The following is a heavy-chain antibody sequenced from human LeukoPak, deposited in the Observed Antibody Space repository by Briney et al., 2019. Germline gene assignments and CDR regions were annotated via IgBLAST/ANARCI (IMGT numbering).Heavy chain of an antibody. D-gene: IGHD2-21*01. V-gene: IGHV3-30-3*01. CDR3: ARGSQHDYFDY. Sequence: PGRSLRLSCAASGFTFSSYAMHWVRQAPGKGLEWVAVISYDGSNKYYADSVKGRFTISRDNSKNTLYLQMNSLRAEDTAVYYCARGSQHDYFDYWGQGTLVTVSS. CDR2: ISYDGSNK. CDR1: GFTFSSYA. J-gene: IGHJ4*02.